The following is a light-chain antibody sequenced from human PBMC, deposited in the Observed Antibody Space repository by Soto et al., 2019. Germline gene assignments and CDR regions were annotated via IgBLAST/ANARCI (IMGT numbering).Light chain of an antibody. CDR2: DVT. V-gene: IGLV2-14*01. CDR1: SSEICSYDY. J-gene: IGLJ1*01. CDR3: SSYTSSSTPYV. Sequence: QSVLTQPASVSGSPGQSITISCTGSSSEICSYDYVSWFQQRPVKAPYLMIFDVTNRPSGVSDRFSGSKSGNTASLTISGLQTEDEADYYCSSYTSSSTPYVFGTGTKVTVL.